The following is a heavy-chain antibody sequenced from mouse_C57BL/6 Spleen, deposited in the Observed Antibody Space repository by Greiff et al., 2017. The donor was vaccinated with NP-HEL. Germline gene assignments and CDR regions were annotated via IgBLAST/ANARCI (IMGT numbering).Heavy chain of an antibody. CDR1: GFTFTDYY. V-gene: IGHV7-3*01. CDR3: ARFLTPHYYGSSYGAMDY. J-gene: IGHJ4*01. CDR2: IRNKANGYTT. D-gene: IGHD1-1*01. Sequence: EVHLVESGGGLVQPGGSLSLSCAASGFTFTDYYMSWVRQPPGKALEWLGFIRNKANGYTTEYSASVKGRFTISRDNSQSILYLQMNALRAEDSATYYCARFLTPHYYGSSYGAMDYWGQGTSVTVSS.